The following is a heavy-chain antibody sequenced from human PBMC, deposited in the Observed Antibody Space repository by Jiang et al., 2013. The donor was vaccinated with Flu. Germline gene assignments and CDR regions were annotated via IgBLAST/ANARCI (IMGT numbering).Heavy chain of an antibody. J-gene: IGHJ4*02. D-gene: IGHD5-18*01. Sequence: GAEVKKPGASVKVSCKASGYTFTGYYMHWVRQAPGQGLEWMGWINPNSGGTNYAQKFQGRVTMTRDTSISTAYMELSRLRSDDTAVYYCARARHGPRGYSYHPFLYWGQGTLVT. CDR2: INPNSGGT. CDR1: GYTFTGYY. CDR3: ARARHGPRGYSYHPFLY. V-gene: IGHV1-2*02.